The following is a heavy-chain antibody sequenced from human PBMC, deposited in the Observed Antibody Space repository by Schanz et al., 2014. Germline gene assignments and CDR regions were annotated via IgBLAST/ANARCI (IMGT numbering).Heavy chain of an antibody. Sequence: QVQLVQSGAEVKKPGASVRVSCKASGYTFTTYAMSWVRQAPGQGLEWVGWISDYTVNTKYGQKVQGRVTMTTDTSTSTAYMALTDLRSDDTAVYYCARDAADFYDNLTEVDYWGQGTLVTVSS. V-gene: IGHV1-18*01. D-gene: IGHD3-9*01. CDR1: GYTFTTYA. CDR2: ISDYTVNT. CDR3: ARDAADFYDNLTEVDY. J-gene: IGHJ4*02.